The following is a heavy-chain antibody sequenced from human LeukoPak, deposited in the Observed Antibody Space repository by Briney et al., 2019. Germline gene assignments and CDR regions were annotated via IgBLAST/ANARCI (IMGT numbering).Heavy chain of an antibody. Sequence: SETLSLTCTVSGGSISSYYWSWIRQPAGKGLEWIGRIYSSGSTNYNPSLKRRVTMSVDTSKNQFSLKLSSVTAADTAVYYCARGHYCTSTSCYLDYWGQGTLVTVSS. CDR2: IYSSGST. D-gene: IGHD2-2*01. V-gene: IGHV4-4*07. CDR3: ARGHYCTSTSCYLDY. CDR1: GGSISSYY. J-gene: IGHJ4*02.